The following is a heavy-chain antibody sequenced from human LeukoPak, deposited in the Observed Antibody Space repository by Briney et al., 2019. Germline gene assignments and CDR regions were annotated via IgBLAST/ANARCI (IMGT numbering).Heavy chain of an antibody. Sequence: SETLSLTCTVSGGSISGYYWSWIRQPPGKGLEFIGYIYSSGSTNYNPSLESRVTISVDTSKNQFSLKLTSVTAADTALYYCARDGGYYFDLWGRGTLVTVSS. D-gene: IGHD3-22*01. CDR3: ARDGGYYFDL. CDR1: GGSISGYY. J-gene: IGHJ2*01. V-gene: IGHV4-59*01. CDR2: IYSSGST.